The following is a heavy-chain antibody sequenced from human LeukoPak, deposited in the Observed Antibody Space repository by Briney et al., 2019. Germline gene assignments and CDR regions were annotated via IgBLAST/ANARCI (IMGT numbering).Heavy chain of an antibody. CDR3: ARGAPRYYDSSGFDY. D-gene: IGHD3-22*01. Sequence: GGSLRLSCAASGFTFSSYSMNWVRQAPGKGLEWVSYISSSSSTIYYADSVKGRFTISRDNAKNSLYLQMNSLRDEDTAVYYCARGAPRYYDSSGFDYWGQGTLVTVSS. J-gene: IGHJ4*02. CDR2: ISSSSSTI. CDR1: GFTFSSYS. V-gene: IGHV3-48*02.